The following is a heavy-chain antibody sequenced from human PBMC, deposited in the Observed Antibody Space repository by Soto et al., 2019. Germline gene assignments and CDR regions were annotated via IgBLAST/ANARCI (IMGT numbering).Heavy chain of an antibody. CDR1: GGTFSSYA. D-gene: IGHD6-19*01. CDR3: ATLKREQWLVRGAYYYYYGMDV. CDR2: IIPIFGTA. J-gene: IGHJ6*02. V-gene: IGHV1-69*13. Sequence: ASVKVSCKASGGTFSSYAISWVRQAPGQGLEWMGGIIPIFGTANYAQKFQGRVTITADESTSTAYMELSSLRSEDTAVYYCATLKREQWLVRGAYYYYYGMDVWGQGTTVTVSS.